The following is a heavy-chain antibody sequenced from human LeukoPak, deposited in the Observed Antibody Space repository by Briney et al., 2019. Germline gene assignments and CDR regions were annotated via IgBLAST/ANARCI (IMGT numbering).Heavy chain of an antibody. V-gene: IGHV3-7*01. CDR3: AREAGPHDFWSGYSH. CDR1: GFTFSSYW. D-gene: IGHD3-3*01. CDR2: IKQDGSEK. J-gene: IGHJ4*02. Sequence: GGPLRLSCEASGFTFSSYWLSWVRQAPGKGLEWVANIKQDGSEKYYVDSAKGRFTISRGNAKNSLYLQMNSLRAEDTAVYYCAREAGPHDFWSGYSHWGQGTLVTVSS.